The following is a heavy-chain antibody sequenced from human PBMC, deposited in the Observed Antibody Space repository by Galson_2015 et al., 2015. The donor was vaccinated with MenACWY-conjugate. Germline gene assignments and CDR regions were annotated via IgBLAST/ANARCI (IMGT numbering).Heavy chain of an antibody. V-gene: IGHV3-48*02. CDR3: ARDLYGDYAIDY. Sequence: SLRLSCAASGFTFSSCSMNWVRQAPGKGLEWVSYISSSTTPIYYADSVKGRFTISRDNAENSIYLQMNSLRDEDTAVYYCARDLYGDYAIDYWGQGTLVTVSS. CDR2: ISSSTTPI. J-gene: IGHJ4*02. CDR1: GFTFSSCS. D-gene: IGHD4-17*01.